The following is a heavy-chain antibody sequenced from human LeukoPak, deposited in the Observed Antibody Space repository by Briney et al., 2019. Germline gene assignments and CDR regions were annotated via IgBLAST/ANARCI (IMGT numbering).Heavy chain of an antibody. CDR3: ARSFGYCRGGSCYYFAY. J-gene: IGHJ4*02. Sequence: HGESLKISCQGSGYTFTNYWIGWVRQMPGKGLGWMGIIYPGDSDTRYSPSFQGQVTISADKSISTAYLQWSSLKASDSAMYYCARSFGYCRGGSCYYFAYWGQGTLVTVSS. CDR2: IYPGDSDT. V-gene: IGHV5-51*01. D-gene: IGHD2-15*01. CDR1: GYTFTNYW.